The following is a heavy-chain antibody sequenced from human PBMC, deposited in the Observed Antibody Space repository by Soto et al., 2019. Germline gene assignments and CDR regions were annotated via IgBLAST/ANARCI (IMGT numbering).Heavy chain of an antibody. V-gene: IGHV5-51*01. CDR2: IYPGDSDT. D-gene: IGHD3-3*01. Sequence: PGESLKISCKGSGYSFTSYWIGWVRQMPGKGLEWMGIIYPGDSDTRYSPSFQGQVTISADKSISTAYLQWSSLKASDTAMYYCARHLPRIYYDFWSGSDNWFDPWGQGTLVTVSS. CDR3: ARHLPRIYYDFWSGSDNWFDP. CDR1: GYSFTSYW. J-gene: IGHJ5*02.